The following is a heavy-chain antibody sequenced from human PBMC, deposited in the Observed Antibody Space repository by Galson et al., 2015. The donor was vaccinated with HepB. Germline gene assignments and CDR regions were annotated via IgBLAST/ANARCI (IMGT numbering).Heavy chain of an antibody. J-gene: IGHJ5*02. CDR3: ARENRNYYYDSSGYYLGYWFDP. D-gene: IGHD3-22*01. V-gene: IGHV4-59*01. Sequence: SETLSLTCTVSGGSISSYYWSWIRQPPGKGLEWIGYIYYSGSTNYNPSLKSRVTISVDTSKNQFSLKLSSVTAADTAVYYCARENRNYYYDSSGYYLGYWFDPWGQGTLVTVSS. CDR2: IYYSGST. CDR1: GGSISSYY.